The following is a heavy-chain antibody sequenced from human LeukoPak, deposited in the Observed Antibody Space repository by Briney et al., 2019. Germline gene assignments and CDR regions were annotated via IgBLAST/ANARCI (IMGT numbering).Heavy chain of an antibody. CDR1: GYTFTSYD. CDR3: ARRAVGTDAFDI. J-gene: IGHJ3*02. Sequence: ASVKVSCKASGYTFTSYDINWVRQATGQGLERMGWMNPNSGNTGYAQKFQGRVTMTRNTSISTAYMELSSLRSEDTAVYYCARRAVGTDAFDIWGQGTMVTVSS. V-gene: IGHV1-8*01. CDR2: MNPNSGNT. D-gene: IGHD1-26*01.